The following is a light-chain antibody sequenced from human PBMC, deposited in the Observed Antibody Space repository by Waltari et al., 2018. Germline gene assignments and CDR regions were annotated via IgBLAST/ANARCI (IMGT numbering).Light chain of an antibody. J-gene: IGKJ1*01. CDR2: WAS. CDR3: QQYYNNPWT. V-gene: IGKV4-1*01. CDR1: QSVLYSSNNKNN. Sequence: DIVMTQSPDSLAVSLGERATINCKSSQSVLYSSNNKNNLAWYQQKPGQPPKLLIYWASTRESGVPDRCSGSGSGTDFTLTISSLQAEDVAVYYCQQYYNNPWTFGQGTKVEIK.